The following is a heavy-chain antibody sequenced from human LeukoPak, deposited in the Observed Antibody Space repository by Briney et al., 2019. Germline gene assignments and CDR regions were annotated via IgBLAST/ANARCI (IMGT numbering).Heavy chain of an antibody. V-gene: IGHV1-24*01. Sequence: ASVKVSCKVSGYTLTELSMHWVRQAPGKGLEWMGGFDPEDGETIYAQKFQGRVTMTEDTSTDTAYMELSSLRSEDTAVYYCASARYDYFGSGSQPFDYWGQGTLVTVSS. D-gene: IGHD3-10*01. J-gene: IGHJ4*02. CDR3: ASARYDYFGSGSQPFDY. CDR1: GYTLTELS. CDR2: FDPEDGET.